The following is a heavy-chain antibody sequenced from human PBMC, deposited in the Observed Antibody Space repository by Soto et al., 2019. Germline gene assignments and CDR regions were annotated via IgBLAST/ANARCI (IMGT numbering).Heavy chain of an antibody. Sequence: SETLSLTCAVSGGSVSSGSYYWSWIRQPPGKGLEWIGYIYYSGSTNYNPSLKSRVNISVDTSKNQFSLKLSSVTAADTAVYYCARDLLGSSSASWGQGTLVTVSS. V-gene: IGHV4-61*01. CDR3: ARDLLGSSSAS. D-gene: IGHD6-6*01. CDR1: GGSVSSGSYY. J-gene: IGHJ4*02. CDR2: IYYSGST.